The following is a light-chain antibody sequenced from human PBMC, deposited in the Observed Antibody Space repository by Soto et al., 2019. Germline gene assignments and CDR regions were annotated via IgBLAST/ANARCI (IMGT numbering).Light chain of an antibody. Sequence: EIVVTQSPGTLSLSPGERATLSCRASQSISNFHLAWYQQKPGQAPRLLIYGTSTRATGGIADRFSGSGSGTDFTRTISRLEPEDFAVYYCQYYGSSVTFGGGTTVEIK. CDR1: QSISNFH. CDR2: GTS. CDR3: QYYGSSVT. J-gene: IGKJ4*01. V-gene: IGKV3-20*01.